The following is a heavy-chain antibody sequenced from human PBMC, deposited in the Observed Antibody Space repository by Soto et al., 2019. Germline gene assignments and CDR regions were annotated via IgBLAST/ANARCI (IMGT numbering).Heavy chain of an antibody. CDR3: ARGGPVIIPAATNWFDP. CDR2: IIPIFATP. V-gene: IGHV1-69*06. CDR1: GGFNSYS. D-gene: IGHD2-2*01. Sequence: QVQLVQSGAEVKKPGSSVKVSCRGSGGFNSYSISWVRQAPGQGLEWMGGIIPIFATPTYAQKFQGRVTITADKSTYTSYMELSRLTSEDTAFYYCARGGPVIIPAATNWFDPWGQGTLVSVSS. J-gene: IGHJ5*02.